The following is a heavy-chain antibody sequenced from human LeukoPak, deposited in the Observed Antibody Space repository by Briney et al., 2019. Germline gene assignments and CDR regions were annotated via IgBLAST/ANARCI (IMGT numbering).Heavy chain of an antibody. CDR1: GFTFSSYS. CDR3: ARDHAELDTAMVYDY. D-gene: IGHD5-18*01. V-gene: IGHV3-21*01. CDR2: ISSSSSYI. Sequence: GGSLRLSCAASGFTFSSYSMNWVRQAPGKGLEWVSSISSSSSYIYYADSVKGRFTISRDNAKNSLYLQMNSLRAEDTAVYYCARDHAELDTAMVYDYWGQGTLVTVSS. J-gene: IGHJ4*02.